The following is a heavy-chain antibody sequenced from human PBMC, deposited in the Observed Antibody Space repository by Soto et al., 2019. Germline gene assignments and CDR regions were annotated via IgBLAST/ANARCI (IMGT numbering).Heavy chain of an antibody. CDR3: AKQEGHPVNLYSFDY. CDR1: GYTFTGYY. D-gene: IGHD2-21*01. V-gene: IGHV1-2*04. J-gene: IGHJ4*02. Sequence: ASVKVSSKASGYTFTGYYMHWVRQAPGQGLEWMGWINPNSGGTNYAQKFQGWVTMTRDTSISTAYMEMSRLRSDDTAVYFCAKQEGHPVNLYSFDYWGLGTLVTVSS. CDR2: INPNSGGT.